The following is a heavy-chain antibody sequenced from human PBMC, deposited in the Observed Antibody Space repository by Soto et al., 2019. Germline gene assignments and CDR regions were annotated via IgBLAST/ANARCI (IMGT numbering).Heavy chain of an antibody. CDR1: GGSISSYY. Sequence: SETLSLTCTVSGGSISSYYWSWIRQPPGKGLEWIGYIYYSGSTNYSPSLKSRVTISVDTSKNQFSLKLSSVTAADTAVYYCARRMITFGGVIVVDWFDPWGQGTLVTVSS. V-gene: IGHV4-59*01. J-gene: IGHJ5*02. CDR3: ARRMITFGGVIVVDWFDP. CDR2: IYYSGST. D-gene: IGHD3-16*02.